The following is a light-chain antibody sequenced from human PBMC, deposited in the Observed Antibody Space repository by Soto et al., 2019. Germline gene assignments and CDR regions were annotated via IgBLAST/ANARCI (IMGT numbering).Light chain of an antibody. CDR1: QSISSW. J-gene: IGKJ2*01. V-gene: IGKV1-5*03. CDR2: KAS. CDR3: QQFKT. Sequence: DLQMTQSPSTLSASVGDRVTITCRASQSISSWLAWYQQKPGKAPKLLIYKASTLESGVPSRFGGSGSGTEFTLTISSLQPDDFATYYCQQFKTFGQGTKLEIK.